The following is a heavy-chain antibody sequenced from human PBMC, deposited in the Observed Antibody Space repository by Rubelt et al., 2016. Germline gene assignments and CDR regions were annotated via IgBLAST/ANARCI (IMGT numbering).Heavy chain of an antibody. CDR1: GFTFSSYG. J-gene: IGHJ4*02. CDR3: ATSRVPGAYDY. Sequence: GGGVVQPGRPLRLSCAASGFTFSSYGMHWVRQAPGKGLEWVANIKQDGSEIYYGDSVRGRFTISRDNAKNSLYLQMNSLRAEDTAVYYCATSRVPGAYDYWGQGTLVTVSS. D-gene: IGHD2-2*01. CDR2: IKQDGSEI. V-gene: IGHV3-7*01.